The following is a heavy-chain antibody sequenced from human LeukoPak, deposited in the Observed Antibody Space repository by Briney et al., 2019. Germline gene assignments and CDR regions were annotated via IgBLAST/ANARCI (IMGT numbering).Heavy chain of an antibody. D-gene: IGHD2-15*01. V-gene: IGHV4-59*08. CDR3: ARQDMGLFDY. CDR1: GGSISSYY. CDR2: IYYSGST. Sequence: PSETLSLTCTVYGGSISSYYWSWIRQPPGKGLEWIGYIYYSGSTNYNPSLKSRVTMSVDTSKNQFSLKLSSVTAADTAVYYCARQDMGLFDYWGQGTLVTVSS. J-gene: IGHJ4*02.